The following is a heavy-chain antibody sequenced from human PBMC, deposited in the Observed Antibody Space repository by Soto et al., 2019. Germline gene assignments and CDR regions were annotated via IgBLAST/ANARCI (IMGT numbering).Heavy chain of an antibody. V-gene: IGHV3-23*01. CDR1: GFTFSSYA. D-gene: IGHD6-6*01. CDR2: ISGGGGST. J-gene: IGHJ4*02. Sequence: GESLRLSCAASGFTFSSYAMTWVRQAPGKGLEWVSVISGGGGSTYYADSVKGRFTISTDNSKNTLYLQMNSLRAEDTAVYYCAKSPGPYSSSSKRYFDYWGQGTLVTVSS. CDR3: AKSPGPYSSSSKRYFDY.